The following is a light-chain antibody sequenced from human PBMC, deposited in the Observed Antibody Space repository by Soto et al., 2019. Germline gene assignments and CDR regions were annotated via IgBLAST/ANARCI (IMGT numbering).Light chain of an antibody. CDR2: DAS. V-gene: IGKV3-11*01. CDR3: QQRSNWPPWT. CDR1: QSVNSY. Sequence: EIVLPQSPATLSLSPWERATISGRASQSVNSYLAWYQQKPGQAPRLLIYDASNRATGIPARFSGSGSGTDFTLTISRLEPEDFAVYYCQQRSNWPPWTFGQGTKVDIK. J-gene: IGKJ1*01.